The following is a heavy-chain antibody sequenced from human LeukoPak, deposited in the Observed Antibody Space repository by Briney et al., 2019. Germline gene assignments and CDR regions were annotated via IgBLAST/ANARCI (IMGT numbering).Heavy chain of an antibody. V-gene: IGHV1-24*01. Sequence: GASVKVSCKVSGYTLTELSMHWVRQAPGKGLEWMGGFDPEDGETIYAQKFQGRVTMTEDTSTDTAYMELSSLRSEDTAVYYCATANYGDYIGAFDIWGQGTMVTVSS. D-gene: IGHD4-17*01. J-gene: IGHJ3*02. CDR2: FDPEDGET. CDR3: ATANYGDYIGAFDI. CDR1: GYTLTELS.